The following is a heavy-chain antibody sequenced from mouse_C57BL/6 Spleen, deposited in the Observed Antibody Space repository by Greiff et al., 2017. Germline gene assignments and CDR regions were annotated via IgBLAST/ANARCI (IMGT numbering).Heavy chain of an antibody. Sequence: VQLQQSDAELVKPGASVKISCKVSGYTFTDHTIHWMKQRPEQGLEWIGYIYPRDGSTKDNEKFKGKATLTADKSSSTAYMQLNSLTSEDSAVYFCASYRGKYWYFDVWGTGTTVTVSS. V-gene: IGHV1-78*01. D-gene: IGHD5-5*01. CDR1: GYTFTDHT. J-gene: IGHJ1*03. CDR3: ASYRGKYWYFDV. CDR2: IYPRDGST.